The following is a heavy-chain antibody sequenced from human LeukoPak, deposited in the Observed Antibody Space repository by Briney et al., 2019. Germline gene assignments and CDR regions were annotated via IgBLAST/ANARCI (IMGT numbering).Heavy chain of an antibody. J-gene: IGHJ4*02. Sequence: SETLSLTYAVSGYSISSGYYWGWIRQPPGKGLEWIGSIYHSGSTYYNPSLKSRVTISVDTSKNQFSLKLSSVTAADTAVYYCARDLSFPPYSSGWYGRSLINWGRGTLVTVSS. V-gene: IGHV4-38-2*02. D-gene: IGHD6-19*01. CDR3: ARDLSFPPYSSGWYGRSLIN. CDR1: GYSISSGYY. CDR2: IYHSGST.